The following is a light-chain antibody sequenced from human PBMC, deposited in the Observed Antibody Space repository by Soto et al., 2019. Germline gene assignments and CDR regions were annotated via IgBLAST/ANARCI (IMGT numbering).Light chain of an antibody. CDR2: GAS. CDR1: QSINTN. J-gene: IGKJ1*01. Sequence: IVMTQSPATLSDSPGERATLSCRASQSINTNLAWFQQKPGRAPRLLVYGASNRATGIPARFSGSGSGTEFTLTISSLQSEDFAVYYCQQYNNWPWTFGQGTKVDIK. CDR3: QQYNNWPWT. V-gene: IGKV3-15*01.